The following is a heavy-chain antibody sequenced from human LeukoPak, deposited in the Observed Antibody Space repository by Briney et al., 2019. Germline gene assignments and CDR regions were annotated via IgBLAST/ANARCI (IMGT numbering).Heavy chain of an antibody. CDR1: GFSFSSYA. CDR2: ISGSGGST. CDR3: AKGDAEWELRLYFDH. D-gene: IGHD1-26*01. V-gene: IGHV3-23*01. Sequence: GGSLRLSCAASGFSFSSYAMSWVRQAPGKGLEWVSVISGSGGSTYYADSVKGRFTISRDNSKNTLYLQMNSLRVEDTAVYYCAKGDAEWELRLYFDHWGQGTLVTVSS. J-gene: IGHJ4*02.